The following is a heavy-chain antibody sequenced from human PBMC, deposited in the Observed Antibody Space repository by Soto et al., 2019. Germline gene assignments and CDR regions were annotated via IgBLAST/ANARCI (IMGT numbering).Heavy chain of an antibody. CDR3: ARRTGFTFEN. J-gene: IGHJ4*02. Sequence: GGSLRLSCAASGFTFTIYSMNWVRQAPGKGLEWVSSISSSSRYIYYADSVKGRFTISRDDAKNSVYLQMNSLRAEDTAVYYCARRTGFTFENWGQGTLVTVSS. CDR2: ISSSSRYI. CDR1: GFTFTIYS. D-gene: IGHD1-1*01. V-gene: IGHV3-21*01.